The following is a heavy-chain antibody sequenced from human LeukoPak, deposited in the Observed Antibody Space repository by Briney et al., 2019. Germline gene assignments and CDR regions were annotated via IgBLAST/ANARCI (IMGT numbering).Heavy chain of an antibody. CDR2: MNPNSGNT. D-gene: IGHD3-16*02. CDR3: ARGRYDYVWGSYRYPDDY. Sequence: ASANVSCKASGYTFTSYDINWVRQATGQGLEWMGWMNPNSGNTGYAQKFQGRVTMTRNTSISTAYMELSSLRSEDTAVYYCARGRYDYVWGSYRYPDDYWGQGTLVTVSP. CDR1: GYTFTSYD. J-gene: IGHJ4*02. V-gene: IGHV1-8*01.